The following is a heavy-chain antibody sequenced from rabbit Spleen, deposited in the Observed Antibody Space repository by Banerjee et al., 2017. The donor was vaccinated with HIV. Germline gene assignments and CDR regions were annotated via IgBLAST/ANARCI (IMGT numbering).Heavy chain of an antibody. CDR2: IGVGGGRT. D-gene: IGHD4-1*01. CDR1: GFSFTSGYY. V-gene: IGHV1S40*01. Sequence: QQLEESGGGLVKPGASLTLTYTASGFSFTSGYYMCWVRQAPGKGLEWIACIGVGGGRTDYASWAKGRFTISSHNAQNTLSLQLNSLTAADTATYFCVREVAGKFNLWGPGTLVTVS. CDR3: VREVAGKFNL. J-gene: IGHJ4*01.